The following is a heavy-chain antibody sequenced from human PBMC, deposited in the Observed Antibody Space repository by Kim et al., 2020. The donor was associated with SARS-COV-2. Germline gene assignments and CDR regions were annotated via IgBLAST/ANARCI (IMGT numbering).Heavy chain of an antibody. J-gene: IGHJ6*02. Sequence: SETLSLTCTVSGGSISSGGYYWSWIRQHPGKGLEWIGYIYYSGSTYYNPSLKSRVTISVDTSKNQFSLKLSSVTAADTAVYYCARDPLKNPVALGYYYYYGMDVWGQGTPVTVSS. CDR2: IYYSGST. V-gene: IGHV4-31*03. CDR1: GGSISSGGYY. CDR3: ARDPLKNPVALGYYYYYGMDV.